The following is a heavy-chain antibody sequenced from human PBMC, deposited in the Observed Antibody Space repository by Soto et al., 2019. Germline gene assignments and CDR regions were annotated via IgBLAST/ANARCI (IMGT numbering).Heavy chain of an antibody. J-gene: IGHJ4*02. CDR2: IIPIFGTA. V-gene: IGHV1-69*01. CDR3: AGVVSLSYYDSSGYDY. Sequence: QVQLVQSGAEVKKPGSSVKVSCKASGGTFSSYAISWVRQAPGQGLEWMGGIIPIFGTANYAQKFQGRVKITADESTSTAYMELSSLRSEDTAVYYCAGVVSLSYYDSSGYDYWGQGTLVTVSS. D-gene: IGHD3-22*01. CDR1: GGTFSSYA.